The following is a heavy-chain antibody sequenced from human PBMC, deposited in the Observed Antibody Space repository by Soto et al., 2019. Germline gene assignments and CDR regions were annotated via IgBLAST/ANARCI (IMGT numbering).Heavy chain of an antibody. CDR3: ARKNARGPHPGWFDP. D-gene: IGHD1-1*01. V-gene: IGHV1-69*01. Sequence: QVQLVQSGAEVKKPGSSVKVSCKASGGTFSSYAISWVRQAPGQGLEWMGGIIPIFGTANYAQKFQGRVTITADESTSTANMELSSLRSENTAVYYCARKNARGPHPGWFDPWGQGTLVTVSS. CDR1: GGTFSSYA. J-gene: IGHJ5*02. CDR2: IIPIFGTA.